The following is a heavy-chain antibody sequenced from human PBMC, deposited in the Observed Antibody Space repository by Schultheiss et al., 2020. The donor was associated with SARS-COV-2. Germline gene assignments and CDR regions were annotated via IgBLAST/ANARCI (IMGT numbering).Heavy chain of an antibody. D-gene: IGHD6-19*01. CDR2: IDWDDDE. V-gene: IGHV2-70*01. Sequence: SGPTLVKPTQTLTLTCTFSGFSIRSGGEGVGWIRQPPGEALEWLALIDWDDDEYYSTSLKTRLSISKDTSKNQVVLTMTNMDPVDTATYYCARMGLGSNGWSNYYYGMDVWGQGTTVTVSS. CDR3: ARMGLGSNGWSNYYYGMDV. J-gene: IGHJ6*02. CDR1: GFSIRSGGEG.